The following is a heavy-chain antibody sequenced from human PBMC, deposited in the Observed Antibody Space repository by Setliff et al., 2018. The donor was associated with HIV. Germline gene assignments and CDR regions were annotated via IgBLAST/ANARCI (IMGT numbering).Heavy chain of an antibody. Sequence: PGESLKISCAASGFTFSSYSMNWVRQAPGKGLEWVSSITSGSTYVNYADSVKGRFSISRDNSKNSLYLQMISLRAEDTALYNCARQGNWEFDYWGQGTLVTVSS. CDR2: ITSGSTYV. V-gene: IGHV3-21*01. CDR3: ARQGNWEFDY. CDR1: GFTFSSYS. D-gene: IGHD7-27*01. J-gene: IGHJ4*02.